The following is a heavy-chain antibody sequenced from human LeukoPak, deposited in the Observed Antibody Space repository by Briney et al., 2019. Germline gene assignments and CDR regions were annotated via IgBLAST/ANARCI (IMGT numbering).Heavy chain of an antibody. CDR1: GFTFGDYA. Sequence: GGSLRLSCTASGFTFGDYAMSWFRQAPGKGLEWVSGIYGGGNIYYADSVKGRFTISRDNSKNTLYLQMNSLRAADTPVYYCARGAGYNYPYYFDYRGQRTLVTVSS. CDR3: ARGAGYNYPYYFDY. CDR2: IYGGGNI. J-gene: IGHJ4*02. V-gene: IGHV3-53*01. D-gene: IGHD5-24*01.